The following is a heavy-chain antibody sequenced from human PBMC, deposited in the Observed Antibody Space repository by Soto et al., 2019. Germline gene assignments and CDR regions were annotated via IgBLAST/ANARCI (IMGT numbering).Heavy chain of an antibody. D-gene: IGHD3-22*01. J-gene: IGHJ4*02. Sequence: QVRLEQSGPEVKKTGASVKVSCKASGYTFTSYGISWVRQAPGQGLEWMGWINIYSGDANYAQSFQDRVTMTRDTSTNTVYMEMRTLRSDDTAVYYCAXALYYYDNSGLAYWGQGTLVTVSS. CDR3: AXALYYYDNSGLAY. CDR2: INIYSGDA. CDR1: GYTFTSYG. V-gene: IGHV1-18*01.